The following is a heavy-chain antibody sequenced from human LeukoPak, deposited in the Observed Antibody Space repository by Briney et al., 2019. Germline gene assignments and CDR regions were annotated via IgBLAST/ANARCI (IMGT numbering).Heavy chain of an antibody. CDR2: IYYSGST. J-gene: IGHJ5*02. V-gene: IGHV4-59*01. CDR3: ARDPGQGGLHGFDP. Sequence: SEPLSLTCTVSGGSISSYYWSWLRQPPGKGRGWIGHIYYSGSTNYNPSLKSRVTISVDTSKNQFSLKLSSMTAADTAVYYCARDPGQGGLHGFDPWGQGTLVTVSS. CDR1: GGSISSYY.